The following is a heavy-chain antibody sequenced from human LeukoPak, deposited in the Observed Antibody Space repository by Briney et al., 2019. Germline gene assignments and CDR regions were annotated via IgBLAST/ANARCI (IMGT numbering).Heavy chain of an antibody. V-gene: IGHV1-69*04. J-gene: IGHJ1*01. CDR2: IIPILGIA. Sequence: SVKVSCKASVGTFSSYAISCVRHAPGQGLEWMGRIIPILGIANYAQKLQGRVTITADNSTSTAYMELSSLRSEDTAVYYCARGGYCSGGSCYSEYFQHWGQGTLVTVSS. CDR1: VGTFSSYA. CDR3: ARGGYCSGGSCYSEYFQH. D-gene: IGHD2-15*01.